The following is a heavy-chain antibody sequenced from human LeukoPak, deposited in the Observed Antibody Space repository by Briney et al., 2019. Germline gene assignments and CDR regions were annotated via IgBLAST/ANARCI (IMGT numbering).Heavy chain of an antibody. CDR3: AKDLSKTRGYCTGSRCPTYGMDV. Sequence: GGPLRLSCAASGFTSSRYDMHWVRQAPGKGLEWVAVISSDGNKKYYADSVRGRFTISGDNSKNTLYLQMNSLRAEDTAVYYCAKDLSKTRGYCTGSRCPTYGMDVWGQGTTVTVSS. J-gene: IGHJ6*02. V-gene: IGHV3-30*18. D-gene: IGHD2-15*01. CDR1: GFTSSRYD. CDR2: ISSDGNKK.